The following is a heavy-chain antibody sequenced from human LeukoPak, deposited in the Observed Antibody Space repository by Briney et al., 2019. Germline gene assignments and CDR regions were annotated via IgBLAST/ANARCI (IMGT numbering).Heavy chain of an antibody. CDR1: GYTFTSYD. CDR3: ARFNVDIVATLGGDAFDI. Sequence: PVASVKVSCKASGYTFTSYDINWVRQATGQGLEWMGWMNPNSGNTGYAQKFQGRVTMTRNTSISTAYMELSSLRSEDTAVYYCARFNVDIVATLGGDAFDIWGQGTMVTVSS. V-gene: IGHV1-8*01. D-gene: IGHD5-12*01. CDR2: MNPNSGNT. J-gene: IGHJ3*02.